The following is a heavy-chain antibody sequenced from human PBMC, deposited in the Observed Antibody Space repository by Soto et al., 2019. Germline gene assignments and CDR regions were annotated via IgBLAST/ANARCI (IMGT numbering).Heavy chain of an antibody. CDR3: AREGDYKVGGSYFDY. J-gene: IGHJ4*02. V-gene: IGHV3-33*08. D-gene: IGHD4-4*01. Sequence: GGSLRLSCAASGFTLSGYAMDWVRQAPGKGLEWVSVIWYDGSDTYYADSVKGRFTISRDNSKNTLYLQMNSLRAEDTAVYYCAREGDYKVGGSYFDYWGQGTLVTVSS. CDR2: IWYDGSDT. CDR1: GFTLSGYA.